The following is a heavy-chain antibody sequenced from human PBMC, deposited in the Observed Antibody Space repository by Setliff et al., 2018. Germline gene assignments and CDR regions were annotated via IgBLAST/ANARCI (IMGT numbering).Heavy chain of an antibody. CDR2: ISGSGGST. CDR3: AKDLEAQYYDILTGYSMGAFDI. D-gene: IGHD3-9*01. Sequence: GESLTLSCAASGFTFSSYAMSWVRQAPGKGLEWVSAISGSGGSTYYADSVKGRFTISRDNSKNTLYLQMNSLRAEDTAVYYCAKDLEAQYYDILTGYSMGAFDIWGQGTMVTVSS. J-gene: IGHJ3*02. V-gene: IGHV3-23*01. CDR1: GFTFSSYA.